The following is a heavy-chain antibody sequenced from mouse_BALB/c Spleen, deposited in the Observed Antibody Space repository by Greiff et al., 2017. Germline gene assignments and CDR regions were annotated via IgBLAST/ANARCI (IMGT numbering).Heavy chain of an antibody. D-gene: IGHD3-1*01. J-gene: IGHJ1*01. Sequence: VKLMESGPGLVQPSQSLSITCTVSGFSLTSYGVHWVRQSPGKGLEWLGVIWSGGSTDYNAAFISRLSISKDKSKSQVFFKMNSLQANDTAIYYCALNSDDFDVWGAGTTVTVSS. V-gene: IGHV2-2*02. CDR3: ALNSDDFDV. CDR1: GFSLTSYG. CDR2: IWSGGST.